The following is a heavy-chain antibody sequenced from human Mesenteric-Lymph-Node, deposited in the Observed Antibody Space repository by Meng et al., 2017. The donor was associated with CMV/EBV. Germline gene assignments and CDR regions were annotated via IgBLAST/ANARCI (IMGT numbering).Heavy chain of an antibody. CDR2: ISGSGGST. CDR3: AKEYYYGSGSYFENDY. J-gene: IGHJ4*02. D-gene: IGHD3-10*01. Sequence: FTFSSYAMSWVRQAPGKGLEWVSAISGSGGSTYYADSVKGRFTISRDNSKNTLYLQMNSLRAEDTAVYYCAKEYYYGSGSYFENDYWGQGTLVTVSS. CDR1: FTFSSYA. V-gene: IGHV3-23*01.